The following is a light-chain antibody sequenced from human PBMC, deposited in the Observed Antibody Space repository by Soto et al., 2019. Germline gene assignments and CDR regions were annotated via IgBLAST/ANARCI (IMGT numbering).Light chain of an antibody. CDR2: EVT. Sequence: SALTQPASVSGSPGQSSTISCTGTSSDIGSYDYVSWYQQHPGKAPNLIIYEVTDRPSGVSNRFSGSKSGNTASLTISGLQAEDEADYYCSSFTSTSTRLFGSGTKVTVL. V-gene: IGLV2-14*01. CDR3: SSFTSTSTRL. J-gene: IGLJ1*01. CDR1: SSDIGSYDY.